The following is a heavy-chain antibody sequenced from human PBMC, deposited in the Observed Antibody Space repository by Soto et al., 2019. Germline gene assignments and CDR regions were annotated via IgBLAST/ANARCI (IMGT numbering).Heavy chain of an antibody. Sequence: EVQLVESGGGLVKPGGSLRLSCAASGFTFGSYSMNWVRQAPGKGLEWVSTITTSSTSIYYADSVKGRFTISRDNAKISLCLQMNSLRVEDPALYYCATMQCLASHIWGQGKIVTLSS. CDR2: ITTSSTSI. D-gene: IGHD6-19*01. V-gene: IGHV3-21*01. CDR3: ATMQCLASHI. J-gene: IGHJ3*02. CDR1: GFTFGSYS.